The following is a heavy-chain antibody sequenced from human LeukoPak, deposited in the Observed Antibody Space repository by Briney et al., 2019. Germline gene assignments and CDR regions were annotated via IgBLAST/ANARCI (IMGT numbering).Heavy chain of an antibody. J-gene: IGHJ4*02. CDR2: ISSSSYI. D-gene: IGHD3-10*01. Sequence: GGSLRLSCAASGFTFSSYSMNWVRQAPGKGLEWVSSISSSSYIYYADSVKGRFTISRDNAKNSLYLQMNSLRAEDTAVYYCARVTRYGSGSNDYWGQGTLVTVSS. V-gene: IGHV3-21*01. CDR1: GFTFSSYS. CDR3: ARVTRYGSGSNDY.